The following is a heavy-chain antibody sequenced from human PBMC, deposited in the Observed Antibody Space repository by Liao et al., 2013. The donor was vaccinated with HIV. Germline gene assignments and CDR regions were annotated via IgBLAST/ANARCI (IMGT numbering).Heavy chain of an antibody. CDR1: GDSISSSDHF. D-gene: IGHD1-26*01. CDR3: ARERAGAIDY. J-gene: IGHJ4*02. Sequence: QLQLKESGPGLVKPSETLSLTCTVSGDSISSSDHFWVWIRQPPGEGLEWIGSIYFSGRTYYNPSLKSRVTISVDTSKNQFSLKLSSVTAADTAVYYCARERAGAIDYWGQGTLVTVS. V-gene: IGHV4-39*07. CDR2: IYFSGRT.